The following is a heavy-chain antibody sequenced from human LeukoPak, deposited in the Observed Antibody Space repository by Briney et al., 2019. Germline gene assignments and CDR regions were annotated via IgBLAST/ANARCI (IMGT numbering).Heavy chain of an antibody. D-gene: IGHD3-9*01. CDR1: GFTFSSHG. J-gene: IGHJ6*02. V-gene: IGHV3-33*01. Sequence: GRSLRLSCAASGFTFSSHGMHWVRQAPGKGLEWVAVIWYDGSNKYYEESVKGRFTISRDNSKNTLYLQMNSLRAEDTAVYYCARGSPYYDILTGYYQPLIFSGMDVWGQGTTVTVSS. CDR2: IWYDGSNK. CDR3: ARGSPYYDILTGYYQPLIFSGMDV.